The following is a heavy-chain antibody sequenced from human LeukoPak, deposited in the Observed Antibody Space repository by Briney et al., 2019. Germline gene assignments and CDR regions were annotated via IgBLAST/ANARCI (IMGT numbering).Heavy chain of an antibody. D-gene: IGHD3-9*01. Sequence: PSETLSLTGTVSVGSISSSNYYWAWIPQPPGKGLEWISSIYYSGITYSNPSLKSPVTISVKTSENQSSLKLTSVTAAAAAVYCCGRHSDMTRGFDYWGQGTLVTVSS. V-gene: IGHV4-39*01. J-gene: IGHJ4*02. CDR1: VGSISSSNYY. CDR3: GRHSDMTRGFDY. CDR2: IYYSGIT.